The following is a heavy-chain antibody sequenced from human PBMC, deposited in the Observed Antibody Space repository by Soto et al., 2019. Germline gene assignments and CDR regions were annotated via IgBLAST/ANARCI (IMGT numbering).Heavy chain of an antibody. CDR3: ARPSNMVRGVIPDFDY. Sequence: PGESRKISCKGSGYSFTSYWIGWVRQMPGKGLEWMGIIYPGDSDTRYSPSFQGQVTISADKSISTAYLQWSSLKASDTAMYYCARPSNMVRGVIPDFDYWGQGALVTVS. V-gene: IGHV5-51*01. J-gene: IGHJ4*02. CDR2: IYPGDSDT. CDR1: GYSFTSYW. D-gene: IGHD3-10*01.